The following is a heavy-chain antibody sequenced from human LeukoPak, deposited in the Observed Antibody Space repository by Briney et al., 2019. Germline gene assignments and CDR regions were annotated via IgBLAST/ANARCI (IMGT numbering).Heavy chain of an antibody. D-gene: IGHD3-22*01. V-gene: IGHV3-20*04. CDR1: GFTFNDYG. CDR2: INWNGGST. J-gene: IGHJ4*02. CDR3: ARGEYYYDGSGALNY. Sequence: GGSLRLSCAASGFTFNDYGMSWVRQAPGKGLEWVSGINWNGGSTGYADSVKGRFTISRDNAKNSLYLQMNSLRAEDTALYYCARGEYYYDGSGALNYWGQGTLVTVSS.